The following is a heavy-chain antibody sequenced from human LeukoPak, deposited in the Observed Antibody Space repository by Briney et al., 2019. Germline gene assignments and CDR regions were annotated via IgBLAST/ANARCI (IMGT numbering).Heavy chain of an antibody. Sequence: GGSLRLSCAASGFTFSNYWMSWVRQAPGKGLEWVANIKFDGSDKFYVDSVKGRFTISRDNAKNLLYLQMNSLRAEDTAVYYCARTHDYGDHGYWGQGTLVTVSS. CDR1: GFTFSNYW. D-gene: IGHD4-17*01. V-gene: IGHV3-7*01. CDR3: ARTHDYGDHGY. J-gene: IGHJ4*02. CDR2: IKFDGSDK.